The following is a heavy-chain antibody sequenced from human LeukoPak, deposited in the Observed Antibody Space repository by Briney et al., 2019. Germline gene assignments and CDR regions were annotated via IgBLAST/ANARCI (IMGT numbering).Heavy chain of an antibody. CDR2: ISGGGGST. J-gene: IGHJ4*02. CDR1: GFTFSSYA. V-gene: IGHV3-23*01. D-gene: IGHD6-13*01. Sequence: GGSLRLSCAASGFTFSSYAMSWVRQAPGKGLEWVSVISGGGGSTSYAVSVKARFTISRDNSKNTLYLEMNSLRAEDTAVYYCAREASYSGSWWYFDHWGQGTLVTVSS. CDR3: AREASYSGSWWYFDH.